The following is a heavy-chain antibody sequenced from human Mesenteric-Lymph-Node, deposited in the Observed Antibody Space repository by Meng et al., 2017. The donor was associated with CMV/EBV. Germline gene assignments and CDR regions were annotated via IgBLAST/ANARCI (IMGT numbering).Heavy chain of an antibody. CDR3: AREKPDFWSGSYYYGMDV. Sequence: GESLKISCQGSGYSFTSYWIGWVRQMPGKGLEWMGIIYPGDSDTRYSPSFQGQVTISADKSISTAYLQWSSLKASDTAMYYCAREKPDFWSGSYYYGMDVWGQGTTVTVSS. CDR2: IYPGDSDT. CDR1: GYSFTSYW. V-gene: IGHV5-51*01. J-gene: IGHJ6*02. D-gene: IGHD3-3*01.